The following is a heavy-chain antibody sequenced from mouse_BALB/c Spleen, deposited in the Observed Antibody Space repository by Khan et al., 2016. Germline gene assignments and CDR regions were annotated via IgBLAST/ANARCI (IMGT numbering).Heavy chain of an antibody. D-gene: IGHD1-1*01. CDR3: ARLYYGSSYLYFDV. V-gene: IGHV3-2*02. CDR1: GYSISSDYA. Sequence: EVQLQEPGPGLGKPSQSLSLTCALTGYSISSDYAWNCLRQLPGNKLGWMGYINYSRSTGYNPSLKSRISITRDTSKNQFFLQLNSVTTEDTATYYCARLYYGSSYLYFDVWGAGTTVTVSS. J-gene: IGHJ1*01. CDR2: INYSRST.